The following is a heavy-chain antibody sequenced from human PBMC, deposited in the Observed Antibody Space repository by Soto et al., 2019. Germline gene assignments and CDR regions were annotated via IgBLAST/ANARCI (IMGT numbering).Heavy chain of an antibody. V-gene: IGHV4-61*01. CDR3: ARRGSGSYSDY. CDR2: IYYSGST. D-gene: IGHD3-10*01. Sequence: SETLSLTCTVSGGSVSSGSYYWSWIRQPPGKGLEWIGTIYYSGSTNYNPSLKSRVTISVDTSKNQFSLKLSSVTAADSAVYYCARRGSGSYSDYWGQGTLVTVSS. CDR1: GGSVSSGSYY. J-gene: IGHJ4*02.